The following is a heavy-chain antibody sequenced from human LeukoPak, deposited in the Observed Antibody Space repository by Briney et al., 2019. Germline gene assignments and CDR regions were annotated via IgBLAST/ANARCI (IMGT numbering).Heavy chain of an antibody. CDR3: ARAVTSTEGY. CDR1: GFTFSTYW. J-gene: IGHJ4*02. V-gene: IGHV3-7*03. Sequence: GGSLRLSCAASGFTFSTYWMTWVRQAPGKGLEWVASLNEDGSEKYYVDSVKGRFTNSRDNAQKSLYLEMKSLSAKDTAVYYCARAVTSTEGYWGQGTLVTVSP. CDR2: LNEDGSEK.